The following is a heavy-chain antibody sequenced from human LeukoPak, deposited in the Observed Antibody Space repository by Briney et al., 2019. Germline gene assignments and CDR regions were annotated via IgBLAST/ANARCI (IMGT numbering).Heavy chain of an antibody. CDR1: GYSISSGYS. J-gene: IGHJ4*02. Sequence: SETLSLTCTVSGYSISSGYSWGWIRQPPGKGLEWIGSIYHSGSTYYNPSLKSRVTISVDTSKNQFSLRLSSVTAADTAVYYCARVGQPSLLWFGESKLGDYWGQGTLVTVSS. V-gene: IGHV4-38-2*02. CDR2: IYHSGST. D-gene: IGHD3-10*01. CDR3: ARVGQPSLLWFGESKLGDY.